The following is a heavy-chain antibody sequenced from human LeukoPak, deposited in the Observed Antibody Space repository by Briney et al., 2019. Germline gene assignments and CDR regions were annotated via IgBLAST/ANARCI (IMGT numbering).Heavy chain of an antibody. J-gene: IGHJ4*02. CDR1: GFSLSTSGVG. Sequence: SGPTLVNPTQTLTLTCTFSGFSLSTSGVGVGWIRQPPGKALEWLALIYWNDDKRYSPSLKSRLTITKDTSKNQVVLTMTNMDPVDTATYYCARNVNYYDSSGYYFDYWGQGTLVTVSS. D-gene: IGHD3-22*01. V-gene: IGHV2-5*01. CDR2: IYWNDDK. CDR3: ARNVNYYDSSGYYFDY.